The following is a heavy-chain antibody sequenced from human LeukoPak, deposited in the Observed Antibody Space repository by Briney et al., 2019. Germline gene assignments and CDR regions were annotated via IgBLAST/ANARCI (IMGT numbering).Heavy chain of an antibody. V-gene: IGHV4-4*07. CDR2: IYTSGST. J-gene: IGHJ3*02. CDR3: ASNYCGGDCYSAFDI. CDR1: GGSISSYY. Sequence: SETLSLTCTVSGGSISSYYWSWIRQPAGKGLEWIGRIYTSGSTNYNPSLKSRVTMSVDTSKNQFSLKLSSVTAADTAVYYCASNYCGGDCYSAFDIWGQGTMVTVSS. D-gene: IGHD2-21*01.